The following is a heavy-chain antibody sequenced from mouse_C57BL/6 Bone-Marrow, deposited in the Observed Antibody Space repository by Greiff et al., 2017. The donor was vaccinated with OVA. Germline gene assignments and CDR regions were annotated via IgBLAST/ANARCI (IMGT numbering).Heavy chain of an antibody. Sequence: DVKLQESGGDLVKPGGSLKLSCAASGFTFSSYGMSWVRQTPDKRLEWVATISSGGSYTYYPDSVKGRFTISRDNAKNTLYLQMSSLKSEDTAMYYCARGWLLPWCAYWGQGTLVTVSA. CDR3: ARGWLLPWCAY. CDR1: GFTFSSYG. CDR2: ISSGGSYT. J-gene: IGHJ3*01. V-gene: IGHV5-6*02. D-gene: IGHD2-3*01.